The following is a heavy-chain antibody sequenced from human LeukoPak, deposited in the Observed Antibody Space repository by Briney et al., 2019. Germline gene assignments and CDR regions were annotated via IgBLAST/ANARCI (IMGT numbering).Heavy chain of an antibody. D-gene: IGHD3-10*01. CDR3: AKAFGELSCFDY. J-gene: IGHJ4*02. CDR2: ISDNGGSI. Sequence: GGSLRLSCAASGFTFSSYAMHWVRQAPGKGLEWVSAISDNGGSIFYADSVKGRFTISRDNSKNSLYLQMNSLRAEDTAVYYCAKAFGELSCFDYWGQGTLVTVSS. V-gene: IGHV3-23*01. CDR1: GFTFSSYA.